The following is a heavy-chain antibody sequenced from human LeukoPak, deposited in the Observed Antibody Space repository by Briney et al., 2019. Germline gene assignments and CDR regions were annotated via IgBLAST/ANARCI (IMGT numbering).Heavy chain of an antibody. Sequence: PSETLSLTCTVSGGSISGHYWTWIRQPAGKGLEWIGRIYSSGSTGYNPSLKSRVTMSVDTSKNQFSLKLSSVTAADTALYYCARRITMVRGDYGAFDIWGQGTMVTVSS. CDR3: ARRITMVRGDYGAFDI. D-gene: IGHD3-10*01. V-gene: IGHV4-4*07. CDR2: IYSSGST. CDR1: GGSISGHY. J-gene: IGHJ3*02.